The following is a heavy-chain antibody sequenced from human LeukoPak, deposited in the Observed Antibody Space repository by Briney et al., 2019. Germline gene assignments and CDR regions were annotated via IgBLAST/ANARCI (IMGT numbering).Heavy chain of an antibody. CDR1: GYTFAGYY. CDR3: AREGDDDAFDI. V-gene: IGHV1-2*04. CDR2: INTNSGGT. J-gene: IGHJ3*02. D-gene: IGHD6-6*01. Sequence: EASVKVSCKASGYTFAGYYMHWVRQAPGQGLEWMGWINTNSGGTNYAQKFQGWVTMTRDTSISTAYMELSRLRSDDTAAYYCAREGDDDAFDIWGQGTMVTVSS.